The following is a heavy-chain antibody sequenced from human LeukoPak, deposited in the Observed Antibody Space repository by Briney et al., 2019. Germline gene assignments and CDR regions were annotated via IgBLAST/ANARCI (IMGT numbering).Heavy chain of an antibody. J-gene: IGHJ5*01. CDR2: VYYSGST. V-gene: IGHV4-59*08. Sequence: PSETLSLTCSVSGDSFSNYYWTWIRQPPGKGLEWIGYVYYSGSTNYNPPLKTRLHLSVDTSKNRFSLKLSSVTAADTAVYYCASSPRLTTSWFLFDSWGHGTLVTVSS. CDR1: GDSFSNYY. CDR3: ASSPRLTTSWFLFDS. D-gene: IGHD2-2*01.